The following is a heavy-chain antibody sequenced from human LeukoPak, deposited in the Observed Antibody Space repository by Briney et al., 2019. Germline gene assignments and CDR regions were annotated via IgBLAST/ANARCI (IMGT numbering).Heavy chain of an antibody. J-gene: IGHJ4*02. CDR1: GFTFSDYY. D-gene: IGHD3-3*01. CDR2: ISSSSSYI. CDR3: QGIFGVVIIPVDY. V-gene: IGHV3-11*06. Sequence: GGSLRLSCAASGFTFSDYYMSWIRQAPGKGLEWVSSISSSSSYIYYADSVKGRFTISRDNAKNSLYLQMNSLRAEDTAVYYCQGIFGVVIIPVDYWGQGTLVTVSS.